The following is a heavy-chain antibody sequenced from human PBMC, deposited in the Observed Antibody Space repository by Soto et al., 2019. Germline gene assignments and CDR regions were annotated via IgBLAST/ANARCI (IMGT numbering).Heavy chain of an antibody. CDR3: AKDRIAAAGLSYPGYAFDI. V-gene: IGHV3-9*01. J-gene: IGHJ3*02. Sequence: EVQLVESGGGLVQPGRSLRLSCAASGFTFDDYAMHWVRQAPGKGLEWVSGISWNSGSIGYADSVKGRFTVSRDNAKNSLYLQMNSLRAEDTALYYCAKDRIAAAGLSYPGYAFDIWGQGTMVTVSS. CDR1: GFTFDDYA. D-gene: IGHD6-13*01. CDR2: ISWNSGSI.